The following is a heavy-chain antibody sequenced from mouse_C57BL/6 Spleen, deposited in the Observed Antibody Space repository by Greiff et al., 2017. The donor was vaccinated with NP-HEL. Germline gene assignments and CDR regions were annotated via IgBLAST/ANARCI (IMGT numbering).Heavy chain of an antibody. CDR1: GYAFSSSW. J-gene: IGHJ1*03. Sequence: VKLMESGPELVKPGASVKISCKASGYAFSSSWMNWVKQRPGKGLEWIGRIYPGDGDTNYNGKFKGKATLTADKSSSTAYMQLSSLTSEDSAVYFCARGGWYFDVWGTGTTVTVSS. CDR2: IYPGDGDT. CDR3: ARGGWYFDV. V-gene: IGHV1-82*01.